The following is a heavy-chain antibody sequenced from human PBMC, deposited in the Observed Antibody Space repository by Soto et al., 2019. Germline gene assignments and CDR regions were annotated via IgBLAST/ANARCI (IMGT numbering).Heavy chain of an antibody. CDR2: ITESGGDT. CDR3: PRASSDRNHMEV. V-gene: IGHV3-23*01. Sequence: EVQLLESGGGLVQPGGSLRLSCAASGFTFGNFVMRWVRQTPGKGLEWVSTITESGGDTYYTDSVKGRFTISRDNSKNTLYLQMTSLRAEDTALYYCPRASSDRNHMEVWGPGTTVTVSS. CDR1: GFTFGNFV. J-gene: IGHJ6*02.